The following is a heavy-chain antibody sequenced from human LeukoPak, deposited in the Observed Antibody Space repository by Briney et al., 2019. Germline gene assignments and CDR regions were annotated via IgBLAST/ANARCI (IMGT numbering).Heavy chain of an antibody. CDR2: INDSGGST. J-gene: IGHJ4*02. CDR3: AKDLGYNWNYFDY. D-gene: IGHD1-20*01. V-gene: IGHV3-23*01. Sequence: GGSLRLSCAASGFTFSSYAMTWVRQAPGKGLEWVSGINDSGGSTYYADSVKGRFTISRDNSKNTLYMQMNSLRAEDTAVHYCAKDLGYNWNYFDYWGQGTLVTVSS. CDR1: GFTFSSYA.